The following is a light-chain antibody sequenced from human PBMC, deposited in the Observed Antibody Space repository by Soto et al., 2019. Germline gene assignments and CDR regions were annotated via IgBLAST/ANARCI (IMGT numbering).Light chain of an antibody. V-gene: IGLV3-21*02. Sequence: SYELTQPPSVSVAPGQTATITCGGNNIGSKGVHWYQQKPGQAPVLDVYDDSDRPSGIPERFSGSNSGNTATLTISRVEAGDEADYYCQVWDSSADRSVFGTGTKVTVL. CDR2: DDS. J-gene: IGLJ1*01. CDR3: QVWDSSADRSV. CDR1: NIGSKG.